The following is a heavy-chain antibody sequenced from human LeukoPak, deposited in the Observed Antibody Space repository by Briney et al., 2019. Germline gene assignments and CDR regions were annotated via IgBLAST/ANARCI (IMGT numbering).Heavy chain of an antibody. CDR2: ISYDGSNK. Sequence: PGGSLRLSCAASGFTFSSYAMHWVRQAPGKGLEWVAVISYDGSNKYYADSVKGRFTISRDNSKNTLYLQMNSLRAEDTAVYYCARDRGIVGAKDAFDIWGQGTMVTVSS. CDR3: ARDRGIVGAKDAFDI. J-gene: IGHJ3*02. CDR1: GFTFSSYA. V-gene: IGHV3-30-3*01. D-gene: IGHD1-26*01.